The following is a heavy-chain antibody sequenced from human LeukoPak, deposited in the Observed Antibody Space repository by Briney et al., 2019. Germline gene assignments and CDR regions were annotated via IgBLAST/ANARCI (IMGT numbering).Heavy chain of an antibody. D-gene: IGHD3-22*01. CDR2: ISSTSSYI. J-gene: IGHJ4*02. CDR3: ARDPYYYDSSGYYPFDY. Sequence: TGGSLRLSCAASGFTFRSYDMNWVRQAPGKGLEWVASISSTSSYIYYADSVKGRFTISRDNAKNSLYLQMNSLRVEDTAVYHCARDPYYYDSSGYYPFDYWGQGTLVTVSS. CDR1: GFTFRSYD. V-gene: IGHV3-21*04.